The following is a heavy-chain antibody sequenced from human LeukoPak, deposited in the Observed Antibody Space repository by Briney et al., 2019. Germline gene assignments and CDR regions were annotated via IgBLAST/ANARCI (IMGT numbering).Heavy chain of an antibody. V-gene: IGHV3-48*01. Sequence: HPGGSLRLSCAASGFTFSTYTMSWVRQAPGKGLEWVSHISSSSSTIHYADSVKGRFPVSRDNAKNSLYLQMNSLRAEDTAVYYCARDERWVDLDHWGQGTLVTVSS. CDR1: GFTFSTYT. J-gene: IGHJ4*02. D-gene: IGHD5-24*01. CDR3: ARDERWVDLDH. CDR2: ISSSSSTI.